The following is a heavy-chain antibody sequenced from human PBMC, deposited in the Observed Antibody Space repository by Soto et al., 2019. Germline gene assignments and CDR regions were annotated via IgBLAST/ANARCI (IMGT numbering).Heavy chain of an antibody. V-gene: IGHV3-30-3*01. Sequence: QVQLVESGGGVVQPGRSLRLSCAVSGFTLSSHAMHWVRQAPGKGLEWVALILSDGSNKYYADSVKGRFTTSRDNSKNTIYLQMNSLSVDDTAVYYCARDDEGGSDCDLGYWGQGALVTVSS. CDR3: ARDDEGGSDCDLGY. CDR1: GFTLSSHA. CDR2: ILSDGSNK. D-gene: IGHD1-26*01. J-gene: IGHJ4*02.